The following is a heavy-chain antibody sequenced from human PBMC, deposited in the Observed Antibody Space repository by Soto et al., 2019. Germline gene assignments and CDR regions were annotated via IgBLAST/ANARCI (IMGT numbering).Heavy chain of an antibody. CDR1: GFTFSSYA. CDR2: ISSNGGST. CDR3: AREGYCSSTSCYSFDY. D-gene: IGHD2-2*01. V-gene: IGHV3-64*01. J-gene: IGHJ4*02. Sequence: EVQLVESGGGLVQPGGSLRLSCAASGFTFSSYAMHWVRQAPGKGLEYVSAISSNGGSTYYANSVKGRFTISRDNSKNTRYLQMGRLRAEDMAVYYCAREGYCSSTSCYSFDYWGQGTLVTVSS.